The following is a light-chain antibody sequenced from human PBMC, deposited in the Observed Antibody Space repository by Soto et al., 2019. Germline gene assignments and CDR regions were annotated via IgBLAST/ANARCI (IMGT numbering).Light chain of an antibody. CDR1: QGINKF. Sequence: IQLTQSPSSLSASVGISVTITCRASQGINKFLAWYQQRPGRAPQLLVYGASTLQSGVPSRFSGSGSGTDFTLTISSLQPEDFATYYCQQLTNFRFTFGQGTKVDIK. V-gene: IGKV1-9*01. J-gene: IGKJ2*01. CDR3: QQLTNFRFT. CDR2: GAS.